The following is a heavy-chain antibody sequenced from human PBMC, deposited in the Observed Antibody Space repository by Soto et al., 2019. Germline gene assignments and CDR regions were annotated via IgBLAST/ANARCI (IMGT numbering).Heavy chain of an antibody. V-gene: IGHV3-64D*06. J-gene: IGHJ3*02. Sequence: GGSLRLSCSASGFTFSNYTMNWVRQAPGKGLEYVSAISSSGGSTYYADSVKGRFTISRDNSKNTLFFQMSSLRAEDTAVYYCVKGPKYYDFWSGLAFDTWGQGKMVTVSS. CDR1: GFTFSNYT. CDR2: ISSSGGST. CDR3: VKGPKYYDFWSGLAFDT. D-gene: IGHD3-3*01.